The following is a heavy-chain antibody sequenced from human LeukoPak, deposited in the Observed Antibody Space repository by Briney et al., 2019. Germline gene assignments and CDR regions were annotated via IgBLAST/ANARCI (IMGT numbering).Heavy chain of an antibody. D-gene: IGHD3-10*01. V-gene: IGHV4-59*08. CDR2: IYYSGST. Sequence: SETLSLTCTVSDGSIRSYYWSWIRQPPGKGLEWIGYIYYSGSTNYNPSLKSRVTISIDTSKDQFSLKLTSVTAAGTAVYYCARRRSTGDSNWLDPWGQGTLVTVSS. J-gene: IGHJ5*02. CDR3: ARRRSTGDSNWLDP. CDR1: DGSIRSYY.